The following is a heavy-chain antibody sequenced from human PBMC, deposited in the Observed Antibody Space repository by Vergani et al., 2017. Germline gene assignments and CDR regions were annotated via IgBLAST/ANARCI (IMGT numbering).Heavy chain of an antibody. D-gene: IGHD3-3*01. CDR3: ARSTSTYYDFWSGYSPSHYYYMDV. V-gene: IGHV1-18*04. Sequence: QVQLVQSGAEVKKPGASVKVSCKASGYTFTSYGISWVRQAPGQGLEWMGWISAYNGNTNYAQKLQGRVTMTTDTSTSTAYMELRSLRSDDTAVYYCARSTSTYYDFWSGYSPSHYYYMDVWGKGTTVTVSS. CDR1: GYTFTSYG. J-gene: IGHJ6*03. CDR2: ISAYNGNT.